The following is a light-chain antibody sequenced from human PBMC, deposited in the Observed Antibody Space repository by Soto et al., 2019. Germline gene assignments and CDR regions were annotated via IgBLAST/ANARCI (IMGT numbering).Light chain of an antibody. CDR3: QQYYTTLALT. J-gene: IGKJ4*01. CDR1: QSVLYSSNNKNY. CDR2: WAS. Sequence: DIVMTQSPDSLAVSLGERATINCKSSQSVLYSSNNKNYLAWYQRKPGQPPKLLIYWASTRESGVPDRFSGSGSGTDFTLTISSLQAEDVAFYYCQQYYTTLALTFGGGTKVDI. V-gene: IGKV4-1*01.